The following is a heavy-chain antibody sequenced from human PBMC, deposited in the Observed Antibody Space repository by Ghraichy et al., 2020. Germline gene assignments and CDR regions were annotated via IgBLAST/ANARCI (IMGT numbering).Heavy chain of an antibody. Sequence: ASVKVSCKASGYTFTSYGISWVRQAPGQGLEWMGWISAYNGNTNYAQKLQGRVTMTTDTSTSTAYMELRSLRSDDTAVYYCARRDPLWFGVGDAFDIWGQVTIVTVSS. CDR2: ISAYNGNT. V-gene: IGHV1-18*01. CDR3: ARRDPLWFGVGDAFDI. J-gene: IGHJ3*02. D-gene: IGHD3-10*01. CDR1: GYTFTSYG.